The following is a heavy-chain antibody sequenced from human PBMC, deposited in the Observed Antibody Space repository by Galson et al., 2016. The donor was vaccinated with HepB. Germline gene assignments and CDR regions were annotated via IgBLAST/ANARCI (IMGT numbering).Heavy chain of an antibody. CDR3: ARDPGLRNGMGG. V-gene: IGHV3-66*02. D-gene: IGHD4-17*01. Sequence: SLRLSCAVSGFTVSSDYMSWVRQAPGKELEWVSVIYSGGDTYYADSVKGRCTISRDNSKNTLYLQMSSLRTEDTAVYFCARDPGLRNGMGGWGKGTTVTVSS. CDR2: IYSGGDT. CDR1: GFTVSSDY. J-gene: IGHJ6*04.